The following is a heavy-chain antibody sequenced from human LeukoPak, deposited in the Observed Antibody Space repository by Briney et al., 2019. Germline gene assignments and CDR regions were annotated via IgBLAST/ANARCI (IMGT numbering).Heavy chain of an antibody. D-gene: IGHD2-2*01. CDR2: ISAYNGNT. J-gene: IGHJ3*02. V-gene: IGHV1-18*01. CDR3: ATVQYQLLFGAFDI. Sequence: GASVKVSCKASGYTFTSYGISWVRQAPGQGLEWMGWISAYNGNTNYAQKLQGRVTMTTDTSTSTAYMELRGLRSDDTAVYYCATVQYQLLFGAFDIWGQGTMVTVSS. CDR1: GYTFTSYG.